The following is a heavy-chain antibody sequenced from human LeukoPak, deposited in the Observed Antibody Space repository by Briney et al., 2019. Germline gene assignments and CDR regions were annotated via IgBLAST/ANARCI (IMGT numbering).Heavy chain of an antibody. CDR3: ARGRPNANWFDP. V-gene: IGHV4-34*01. CDR1: GGSFSGYY. D-gene: IGHD1-1*01. CDR2: INHSGST. J-gene: IGHJ5*02. Sequence: SETLSLTCAVYGGSFSGYYWSWIRQPPGKGLEWIGEINHSGSTNYNPSLKSRVTISVDTSKNQFSLKLSSVTAADTAAYYCARGRPNANWFDPWGQGTLVTVSS.